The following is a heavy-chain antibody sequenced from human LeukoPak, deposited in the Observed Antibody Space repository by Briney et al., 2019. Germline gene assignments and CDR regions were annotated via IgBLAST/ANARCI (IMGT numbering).Heavy chain of an antibody. V-gene: IGHV4-34*01. CDR2: INHSGST. J-gene: IGHJ4*02. CDR3: ARTYYYDSSGYYYSY. CDR1: GGSFSGYY. Sequence: SETPSLTCAVYGGSFSGYYWSWIRQPPGKGLEWIGEINHSGSTNYNPSLKSRVTISVDTSKNQFSLKLSSVTAADTAVYYCARTYYYDSSGYYYSYWGQGTLVTVSS. D-gene: IGHD3-22*01.